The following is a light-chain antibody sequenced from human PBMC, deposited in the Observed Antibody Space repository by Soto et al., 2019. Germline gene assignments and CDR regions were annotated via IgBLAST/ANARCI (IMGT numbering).Light chain of an antibody. CDR2: EAS. CDR1: QGISNY. CDR3: QQYDNLPFT. V-gene: IGKV1-33*01. Sequence: DIQMTQSPSSLSASVGTRVTITCQASQGISNYLNWYQQKPGKAPKLLIHEASNLETGVPSRFSGGGSGTDFTFTISSLHPEDFATYYCQQYDNLPFTFGPGTKVDIK. J-gene: IGKJ3*01.